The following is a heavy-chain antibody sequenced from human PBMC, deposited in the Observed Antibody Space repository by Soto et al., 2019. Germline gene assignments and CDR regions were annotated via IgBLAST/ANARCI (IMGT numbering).Heavy chain of an antibody. D-gene: IGHD3-16*02. Sequence: GGSLRLSCAASGFTFSSYAMSWVRQAPGKGLEWVSAISGSGGSTYYADSVKGRFTISRDNSKNTLYLQMNSLRAEDTAVYYCAKAPIMITFGGVIAVGYYFDYWGQGTLVTVSS. CDR2: ISGSGGST. J-gene: IGHJ4*02. V-gene: IGHV3-23*01. CDR3: AKAPIMITFGGVIAVGYYFDY. CDR1: GFTFSSYA.